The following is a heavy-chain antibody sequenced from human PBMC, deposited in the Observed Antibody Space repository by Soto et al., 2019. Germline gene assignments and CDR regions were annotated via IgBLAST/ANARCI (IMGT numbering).Heavy chain of an antibody. D-gene: IGHD3-3*01. CDR1: GFTFSSYV. Sequence: GGSLRRSCAASGFTFSSYVMNWVRKAPGKGLEWVSYISSSGSTIYYAYSVTGRFTISRDNAKNSLCLQMNSLRAEDKAVYYCARASPIRTIFGVVIIRGLLNYWGQGTLVTVSS. CDR3: ARASPIRTIFGVVIIRGLLNY. J-gene: IGHJ4*02. V-gene: IGHV3-48*03. CDR2: ISSSGSTI.